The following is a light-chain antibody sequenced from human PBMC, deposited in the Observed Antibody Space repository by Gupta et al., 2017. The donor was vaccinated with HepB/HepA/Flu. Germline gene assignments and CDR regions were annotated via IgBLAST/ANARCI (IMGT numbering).Light chain of an antibody. CDR1: QGISSY. CDR3: QPPLT. Sequence: DIQLTQSPSFLSASVGDRVTITCRASQGISSYLAWYQQKPGTAPKLLIYAASTFQSGVPSRFSGSGSGTEFTLTSSSMQPEDFATYDCQPPLTFGGGTKVEIK. J-gene: IGKJ4*01. CDR2: AAS. V-gene: IGKV1-9*01.